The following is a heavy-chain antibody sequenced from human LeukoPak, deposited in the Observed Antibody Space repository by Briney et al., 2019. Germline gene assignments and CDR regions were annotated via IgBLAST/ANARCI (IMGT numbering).Heavy chain of an antibody. CDR3: AKVRDRLSSFYPAA. CDR2: INPHSGGR. Sequence: ASVKVSCKASGYTFTDYFIHWVRQAPGQGLEWMGWINPHSGGRNSAQKFQGRVTMTRDTSVTTAYLELSGLTSDDTAMYYCAKVRDRLSSFYPAAWGQGTLVTVSS. V-gene: IGHV1-2*02. CDR1: GYTFTDYF. D-gene: IGHD6-13*01. J-gene: IGHJ4*02.